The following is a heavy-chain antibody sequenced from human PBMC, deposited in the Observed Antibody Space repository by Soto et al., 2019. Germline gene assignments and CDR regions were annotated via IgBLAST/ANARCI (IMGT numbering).Heavy chain of an antibody. V-gene: IGHV3-33*01. Sequence: PGGSLRLSCAASGFPFRDYPFHWVRQPPGKGLEWMAVVSYDGSDTYYAASVKGRFTISRDNAKNMLYLKLTTLRADDTAIYYSARGHFVNPEYYYALDIWDQGTAVTVSS. CDR3: ARGHFVNPEYYYALDI. CDR2: VSYDGSDT. J-gene: IGHJ6*02. D-gene: IGHD3-10*01. CDR1: GFPFRDYP.